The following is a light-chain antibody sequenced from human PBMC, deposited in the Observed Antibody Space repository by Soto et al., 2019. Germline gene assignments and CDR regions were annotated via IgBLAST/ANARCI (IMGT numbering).Light chain of an antibody. CDR1: QVISNY. V-gene: IGKV1-9*01. Sequence: DIQLSQSPSFLSASVGDRVTITCRASQVISNYLAWYQQKPGKAPKLLISTASILQSGVPSRFSGSGSGTEFTLTISSLQPEDFATYYCQQLTSYPITFGQGTRLEIK. CDR2: TAS. J-gene: IGKJ5*01. CDR3: QQLTSYPIT.